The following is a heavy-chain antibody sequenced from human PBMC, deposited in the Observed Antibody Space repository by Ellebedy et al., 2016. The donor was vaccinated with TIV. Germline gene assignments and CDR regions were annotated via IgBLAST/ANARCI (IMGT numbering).Heavy chain of an antibody. Sequence: GESLKISXRASGFIISSYGMNWVRQAPGKGLEWVSTLSGSGGSTWYADSVKGRFTISRDNFKSTLLLQMNTLTAEDTAVYYCATVSGKYYFDSWGQGTLVTVSS. V-gene: IGHV3-23*01. CDR2: LSGSGGST. CDR3: ATVSGKYYFDS. J-gene: IGHJ4*02. D-gene: IGHD2-8*01. CDR1: GFIISSYG.